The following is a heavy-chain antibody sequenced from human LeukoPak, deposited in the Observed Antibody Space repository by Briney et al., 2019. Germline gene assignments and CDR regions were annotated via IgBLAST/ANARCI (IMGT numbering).Heavy chain of an antibody. V-gene: IGHV3-23*01. D-gene: IGHD6-19*01. CDR1: GFTFSSYA. CDR2: ISGSGGST. J-gene: IGHJ6*02. Sequence: SLRLSCAASGFTFSSYAMSWVRQAPGKGLEWVSAISGSGGSTYYADSVKGRFTISRDNSKNTLYLQMNSLRADDTAVYYCATIPVAGPFYYYYYGMDVWGQGTTVTVSS. CDR3: ATIPVAGPFYYYYYGMDV.